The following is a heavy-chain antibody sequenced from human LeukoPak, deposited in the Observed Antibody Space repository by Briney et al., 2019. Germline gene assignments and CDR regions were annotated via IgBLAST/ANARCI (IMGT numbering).Heavy chain of an antibody. D-gene: IGHD4-17*01. J-gene: IGHJ4*02. CDR1: GFTFSNAY. CDR2: ISYDGSNK. V-gene: IGHV3-30-3*01. CDR3: ARDTSGGVTTLGFDY. Sequence: AGGSLRLSCAASGFTFSNAYMNWVRQAPGKGLEWVAIISYDGSNKYYTDSVKGRFTISRDNSKNTLYLQMNSLRAEDTAVYYCARDTSGGVTTLGFDYWGQGTLVTVSS.